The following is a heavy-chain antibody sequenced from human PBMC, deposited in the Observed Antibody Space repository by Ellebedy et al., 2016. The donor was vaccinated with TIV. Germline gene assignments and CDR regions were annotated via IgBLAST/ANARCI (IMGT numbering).Heavy chain of an antibody. J-gene: IGHJ4*02. Sequence: KVSCKGSGYSFSNYWIGRVRQMPGQGLEWMGTIHPGDSYIKYSPSFQGQVTISADKSISTAYLQWSSLKASDTAMYYWARQASLPLDYWGKGTLVTVSS. CDR3: ARQASLPLDY. CDR2: IHPGDSYI. D-gene: IGHD2-21*01. V-gene: IGHV5-51*01. CDR1: GYSFSNYW.